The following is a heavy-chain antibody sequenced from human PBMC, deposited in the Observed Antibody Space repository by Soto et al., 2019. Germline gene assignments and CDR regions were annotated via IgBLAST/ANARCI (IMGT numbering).Heavy chain of an antibody. CDR1: GYTFTTYY. D-gene: IGHD3-22*01. CDR3: ARAGYYDSSGYDGFDI. J-gene: IGHJ3*02. CDR2: IDPRAGST. V-gene: IGHV1-46*01. Sequence: QVQLVQSGAEVKKPGASVKVSCKASGYTFTTYYMHWIRQAPGQGLEWMGIIDPRAGSTSHAQKFQGRVTMTRDTSTSTVYMDLRSLRSEDTGVYYCARAGYYDSSGYDGFDIWGQGTMVTVSS.